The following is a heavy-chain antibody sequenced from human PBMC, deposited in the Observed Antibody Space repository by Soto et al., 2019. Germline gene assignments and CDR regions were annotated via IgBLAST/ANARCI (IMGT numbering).Heavy chain of an antibody. CDR1: GYTFTSYG. J-gene: IGHJ4*02. D-gene: IGHD7-27*01. V-gene: IGHV1-18*01. CDR2: ISTYNGNT. Sequence: QGQLVQSGAEVKKPGASVKVSCKASGYTFTSYGFSWVRQAPGQGLEWMGWISTYNGNTEYAQKLQGRVTMTTDTSTTTAYTELRSLRSDDTAVYFCARDRILTDYWGQGTLVTVSS. CDR3: ARDRILTDY.